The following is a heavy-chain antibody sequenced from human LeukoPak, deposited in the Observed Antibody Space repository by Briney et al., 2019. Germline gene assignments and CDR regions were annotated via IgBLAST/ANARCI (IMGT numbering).Heavy chain of an antibody. V-gene: IGHV4-59*12. CDR3: GKDHGGCYYGDFDY. Sequence: SETLSLTCTVSGGSFSGYYWNWIRQPPGKGLEWIGYIYYSGSTNYNPSLKSRVTISVRKSKNQFFLKLSSVTSADAAVLYYGKDHGGCYYGDFDYWGQGTPVTVSS. J-gene: IGHJ4*02. CDR1: GGSFSGYY. CDR2: IYYSGST. D-gene: IGHD1-26*01.